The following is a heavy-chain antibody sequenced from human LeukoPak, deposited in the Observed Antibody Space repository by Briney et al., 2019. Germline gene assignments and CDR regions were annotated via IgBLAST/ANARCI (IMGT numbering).Heavy chain of an antibody. D-gene: IGHD6-19*01. CDR1: GFTFDDYA. CDR3: ARVGAVAGFARTWFDP. V-gene: IGHV3-9*01. CDR2: ISWNSETI. J-gene: IGHJ5*02. Sequence: PGGSLRLSCAVSGFTFDDYAMHWVRQVPGKGLEWVSGISWNSETIGYADSVKGRFTISRDNAKNTLYLQMNSLRAEDTAVYYCARVGAVAGFARTWFDPWGQGTLVTVSS.